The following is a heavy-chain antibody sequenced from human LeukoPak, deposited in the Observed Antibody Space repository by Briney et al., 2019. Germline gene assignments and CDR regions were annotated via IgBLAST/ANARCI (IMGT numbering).Heavy chain of an antibody. D-gene: IGHD2-15*01. Sequence: PSETLSLTCAVYGGSFSGYYWSWIRQPPGKGLEWIGEINHSGSTNYNPSLKSRVTISVDTSKNQFSLKLSSVTAADTAVYYCVRAFRIVPPSNWGQGTLVTVSS. V-gene: IGHV4-34*01. J-gene: IGHJ1*01. CDR2: INHSGST. CDR1: GGSFSGYY. CDR3: VRAFRIVPPSN.